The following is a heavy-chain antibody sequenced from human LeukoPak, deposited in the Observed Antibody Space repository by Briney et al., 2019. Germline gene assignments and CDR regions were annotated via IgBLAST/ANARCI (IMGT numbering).Heavy chain of an antibody. CDR2: SDGTRT. J-gene: IGHJ3*02. D-gene: IGHD4-23*01. V-gene: IGHV3-74*01. CDR3: AKDRTHYGGNSVTWGYDAFDI. Sequence: GGSLRLSCAASGFIVSTSWMHWVRQAPGKGLVWVSRSDGTRTTYADSVKGRFTVSIDIAQNTLYLQMNSLRAEDTAVYYCAKDRTHYGGNSVTWGYDAFDIWGQGTMVTVSS. CDR1: GFIVSTSW.